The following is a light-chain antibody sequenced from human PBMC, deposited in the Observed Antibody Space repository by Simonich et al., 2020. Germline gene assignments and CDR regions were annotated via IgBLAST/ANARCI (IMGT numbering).Light chain of an antibody. CDR2: WAS. CDR1: QSVLYSSNNKNS. V-gene: IGKV4-1*01. J-gene: IGKJ2*01. CDR3: QQYYSTPYT. Sequence: DIVMTQSPDSLAVSLGERATINLKSSQSVLYSSNNKNSVAWYQQKPGQPPKLLIYWASTRESGVPDRFSGSGSGTDFTLTISSLQAEDVAVYYCQQYYSTPYTFGQGTKLEIK.